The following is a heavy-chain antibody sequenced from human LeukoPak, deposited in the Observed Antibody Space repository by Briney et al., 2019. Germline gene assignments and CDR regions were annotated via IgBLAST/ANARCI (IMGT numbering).Heavy chain of an antibody. Sequence: GASVKVSCRASGGTFSSYAISWVRQAPGQGLEWMGWISAYNGNTNYAQKLQGRVTMTTDTSTSTAYMELRSLRSDDTAVYYCARDRPGISNPYYDFWSGYFYFDYWGQGTLVTVSS. CDR1: GGTFSSYA. D-gene: IGHD3-3*01. CDR3: ARDRPGISNPYYDFWSGYFYFDY. V-gene: IGHV1-18*01. J-gene: IGHJ4*02. CDR2: ISAYNGNT.